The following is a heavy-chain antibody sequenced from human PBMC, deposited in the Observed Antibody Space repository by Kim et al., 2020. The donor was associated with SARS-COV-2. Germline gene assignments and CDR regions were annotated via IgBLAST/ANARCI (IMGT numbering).Heavy chain of an antibody. V-gene: IGHV4-31*03. J-gene: IGHJ6*02. CDR1: GGSISSGGYY. D-gene: IGHD6-13*01. CDR2: IYYSGST. Sequence: SETLSLTCTVSGGSISSGGYYWSWIRQHPGKGLEWIGYIYYSGSTYYNPSLKSRVTISVDTSKNQFSLKLSSVTAADTAVYYCARLGLEYSSSWYFRTSYYYGMDVWGQGTTVTVSS. CDR3: ARLGLEYSSSWYFRTSYYYGMDV.